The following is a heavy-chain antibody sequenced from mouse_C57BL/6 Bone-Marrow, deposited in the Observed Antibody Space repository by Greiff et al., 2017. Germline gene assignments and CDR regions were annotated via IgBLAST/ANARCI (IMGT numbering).Heavy chain of an antibody. CDR2: INPSSGYT. CDR1: GYTFTSYW. Sequence: QVQLQQSGAELAKPGASVKLSCKASGYTFTSYWMHWVKQRPGQGLEWIGYINPSSGYTKYNQKFKDKATLTAYKSSSTAYMQLSSLTYEDSAVYYWARARRPYYYFDYWGQGTTLTVSS. D-gene: IGHD1-1*01. V-gene: IGHV1-7*01. CDR3: ARARRPYYYFDY. J-gene: IGHJ2*01.